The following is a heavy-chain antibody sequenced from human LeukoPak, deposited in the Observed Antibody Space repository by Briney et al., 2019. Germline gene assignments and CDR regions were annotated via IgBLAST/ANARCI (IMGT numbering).Heavy chain of an antibody. V-gene: IGHV3-23*01. CDR1: VFTFSSYA. CDR3: AKNEYSDYYDSTVDAFDI. J-gene: IGHJ3*02. D-gene: IGHD3-22*01. Sequence: GGTLRLFRAASVFTFSSYAMSWVPHAPGKALEEGLAITGSGWSKYYADSVKGRFTISRDNSKNTVYLQMNSLRAEDTAVYYCAKNEYSDYYDSTVDAFDIWGQGTMVTVSS. CDR2: ITGSGWSK.